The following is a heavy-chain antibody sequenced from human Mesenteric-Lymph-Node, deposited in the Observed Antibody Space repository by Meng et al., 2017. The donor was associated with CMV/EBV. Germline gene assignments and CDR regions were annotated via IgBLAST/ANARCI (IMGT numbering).Heavy chain of an antibody. CDR3: ARGRSSSTRFPFDY. CDR1: GYSISSGYF. Sequence: SEILSPTCTVSGYSISSGYFWGWIRQPPGKGLEWIGSIYHSGSTYYNPSLKSRVTISVDTSKNQFSLKLSSVTAADTAVYYCARGRSSSTRFPFDYWGQGTLVTVSS. D-gene: IGHD2-2*01. J-gene: IGHJ4*02. V-gene: IGHV4-38-2*02. CDR2: IYHSGST.